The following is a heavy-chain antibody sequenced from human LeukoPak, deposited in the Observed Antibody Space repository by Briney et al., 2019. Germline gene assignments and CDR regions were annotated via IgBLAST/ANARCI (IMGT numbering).Heavy chain of an antibody. CDR1: GYTLTELS. V-gene: IGHV1-24*01. CDR2: FDPEDGET. CDR3: ARDPPFGSSWFNYYYYYGMDV. J-gene: IGHJ6*02. Sequence: ASVKVSCKVSGYTLTELSMHWVRQAPGKGLEWMGGFDPEDGETIYAQKFQGRVTMTRDTSTSTVYMELSSLRSEDTAVYYCARDPPFGSSWFNYYYYYGMDVWGQGTTVTVSS. D-gene: IGHD6-13*01.